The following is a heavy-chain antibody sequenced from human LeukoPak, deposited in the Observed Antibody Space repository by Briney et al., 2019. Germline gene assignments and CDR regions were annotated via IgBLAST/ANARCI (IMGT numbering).Heavy chain of an antibody. CDR1: GFTISNAW. Sequence: GGSLRLSCAASGFTISNAWMSWVRQDPGKGLEWVGRIKNKTDGGTTDYAAPVKGRFAISRADTKNTLYLQMNSLNAEDTAVYYCTTPGVVPAAMYWYFDLWGRGTLVTVSS. V-gene: IGHV3-15*01. CDR2: IKNKTDGGTT. D-gene: IGHD2-2*01. J-gene: IGHJ2*01. CDR3: TTPGVVPAAMYWYFDL.